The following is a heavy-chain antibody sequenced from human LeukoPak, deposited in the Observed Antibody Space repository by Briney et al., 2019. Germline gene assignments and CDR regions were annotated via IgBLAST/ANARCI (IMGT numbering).Heavy chain of an antibody. CDR2: ISGSGGST. J-gene: IGHJ1*01. Sequence: PGGSLRLSCAASGFTFSSYAMSWVRQAPGKGLEWVSAISGSGGSTYYADSVKGRFTISRDNAKNSLYLQMNSLRAEDTAVYYCARDDITGTQHWGQGTLVTVSS. CDR1: GFTFSSYA. CDR3: ARDDITGTQH. V-gene: IGHV3-23*01. D-gene: IGHD1-20*01.